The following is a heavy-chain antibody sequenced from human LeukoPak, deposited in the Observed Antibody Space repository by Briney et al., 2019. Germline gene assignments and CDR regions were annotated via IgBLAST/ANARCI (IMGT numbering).Heavy chain of an antibody. CDR1: GFTFDDYA. V-gene: IGHV3-9*01. J-gene: IGHJ4*02. D-gene: IGHD3-3*01. CDR3: ARTTIFGVVMIDY. CDR2: ISWNSGSI. Sequence: GRSLRLSCAASGFTFDDYAMHWVRQAPGKGLEWVSGISWNSGSIVYADSVKGRFTISRDNAKNSLYLQMNSLRAEDTALYYCARTTIFGVVMIDYWGQGTLVTVSS.